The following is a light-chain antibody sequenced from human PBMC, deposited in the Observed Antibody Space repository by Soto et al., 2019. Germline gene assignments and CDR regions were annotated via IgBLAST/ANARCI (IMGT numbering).Light chain of an antibody. CDR1: ISDVGSYNL. V-gene: IGLV2-23*01. CDR3: CSYAGSSTFYV. J-gene: IGLJ1*01. Sequence: QSALTQPASVSGSPGQSITISCTGTISDVGSYNLVSWYQQHPGKATKLMIYEGSKRPSGVSNRFSGSKSGNTASLTISGLQAEDEADYYCCSYAGSSTFYVFGTGTKVTV. CDR2: EGS.